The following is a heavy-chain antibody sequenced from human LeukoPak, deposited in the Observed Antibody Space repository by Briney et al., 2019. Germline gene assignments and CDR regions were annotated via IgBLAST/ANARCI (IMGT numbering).Heavy chain of an antibody. Sequence: GGSLRLSCAASGFTFSSYEMNWVRQAPGKGLEWVSVIYDDGSPYYADSVKGRFTISRDTSQNTVSLQMISLRAEDTAVYYCVTISSVTRTSYGHFDNWGQGTLVTVSS. D-gene: IGHD3-16*01. CDR1: GFTFSSYE. J-gene: IGHJ4*02. CDR3: VTISSVTRTSYGHFDN. CDR2: IYDDGSP. V-gene: IGHV3-53*01.